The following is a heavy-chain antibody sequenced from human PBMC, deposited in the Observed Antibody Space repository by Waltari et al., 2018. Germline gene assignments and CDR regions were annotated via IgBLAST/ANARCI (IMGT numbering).Heavy chain of an antibody. V-gene: IGHV4-38-2*02. CDR1: GYSISSGYY. CDR2: IFHSGST. J-gene: IGHJ5*02. Sequence: QVQLQESGPGLVKPSETLSLTCAVSGYSISSGYYWGWIRQPPGKGLDWIGSIFHSGSTYYNPSLKSRVTISVDTSKNQFSLKLSSVTAADTAVYYCARDGRDFGVVIPSWFDPLGQGTLVTVSS. D-gene: IGHD3-3*01. CDR3: ARDGRDFGVVIPSWFDP.